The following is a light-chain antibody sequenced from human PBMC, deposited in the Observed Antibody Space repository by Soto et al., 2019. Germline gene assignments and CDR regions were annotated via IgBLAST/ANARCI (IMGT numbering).Light chain of an antibody. CDR1: QDINNY. CDR3: QQYHSYPIT. Sequence: DIPMTQSPSSLSAAVGDRVTITCRASQDINNYVAWLQQKPGEAPKSLLYAASSLQTGVPSKFSGSGYGTDFTLTISSLQPEDSATYYCQQYHSYPITLGQGTRLEIK. CDR2: AAS. J-gene: IGKJ5*01. V-gene: IGKV1-16*02.